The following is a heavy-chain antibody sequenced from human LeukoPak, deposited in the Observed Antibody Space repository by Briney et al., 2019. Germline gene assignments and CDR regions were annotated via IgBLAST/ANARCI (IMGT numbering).Heavy chain of an antibody. Sequence: GALKISCKGFGYSFSSYWIGRGGQMPRESPGWMGVIFPGDSDTRYSPSFQGQVTISAHKSISTAYLQWSSLKASDTAMYYCAREAYYYDSSGYYDYWGQGTLVTVSS. CDR2: IFPGDSDT. J-gene: IGHJ4*02. CDR1: GYSFSSYW. CDR3: AREAYYYDSSGYYDY. V-gene: IGHV5-51*01. D-gene: IGHD3-22*01.